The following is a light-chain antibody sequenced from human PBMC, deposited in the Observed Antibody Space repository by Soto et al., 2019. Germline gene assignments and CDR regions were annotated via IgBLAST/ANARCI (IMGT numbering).Light chain of an antibody. CDR3: QQYDSFPYN. CDR2: DAS. V-gene: IGKV1-5*01. Sequence: DIQMTQSPSTLSASVGDRVTITCRASQSITNWLAWYQQKPGKAPNLLIYDASSLESGVPSRFSGSGSGTDFTLTISGLQPDDFASYYCQQYDSFPYNFGQGTKLEIK. J-gene: IGKJ2*01. CDR1: QSITNW.